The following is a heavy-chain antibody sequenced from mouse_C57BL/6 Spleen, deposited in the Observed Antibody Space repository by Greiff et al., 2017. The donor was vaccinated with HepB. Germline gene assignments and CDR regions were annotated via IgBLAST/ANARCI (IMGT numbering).Heavy chain of an antibody. D-gene: IGHD1-1*01. J-gene: IGHJ2*01. CDR2: IYPGSGST. Sequence: QVQLQQPGAELVKPGASVKMSCKASGYTFTSYWITWVKQRPGQGLEWIGDIYPGSGSTNYNEKFKSKATLTVDTSSSTAYMQLSSLTSEDSAVYYCARSDYYGSSSPYFDYWGQGTTLTVSS. CDR3: ARSDYYGSSSPYFDY. CDR1: GYTFTSYW. V-gene: IGHV1-55*01.